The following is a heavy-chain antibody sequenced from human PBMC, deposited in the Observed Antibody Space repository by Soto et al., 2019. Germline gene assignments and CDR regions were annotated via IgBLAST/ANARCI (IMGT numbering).Heavy chain of an antibody. D-gene: IGHD6-13*01. CDR3: AKGRYSSSWYPENYYYGMDV. CDR2: ISGSGGST. V-gene: IGHV3-23*01. J-gene: IGHJ6*02. Sequence: PGGSLRLCCAASGFTFSSYAMSWVRQAPGKGLEWVSAISGSGGSTYYADSVKGRFTISRDNSKNTLYLQMNSLRAEDTAVYYCAKGRYSSSWYPENYYYGMDVWGQGTTVTVSS. CDR1: GFTFSSYA.